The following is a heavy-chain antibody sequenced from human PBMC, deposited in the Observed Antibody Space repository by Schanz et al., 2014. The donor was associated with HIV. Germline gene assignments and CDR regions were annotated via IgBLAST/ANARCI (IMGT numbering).Heavy chain of an antibody. V-gene: IGHV3-33*02. CDR1: GFTFRSYG. CDR3: TRAGGVYSEGAY. D-gene: IGHD2-8*02. Sequence: VQLVESGGGLEQPGGSLRISCAASGFTFRSYGMHWVRQAPGKGLEWVAAINGDGSITVLADSAKGRFTVSRDIAKNSLFLHMTSLRAEDTAVYYCTRAGGVYSEGAYWGPGTLVTVSA. J-gene: IGHJ4*02. CDR2: INGDGSIT.